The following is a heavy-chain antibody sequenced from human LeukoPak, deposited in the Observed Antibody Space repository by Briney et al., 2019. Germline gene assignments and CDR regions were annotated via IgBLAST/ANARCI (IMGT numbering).Heavy chain of an antibody. Sequence: GALRLSCAASGFTFSSYSMNWVRQAPGKGLEWVSSISSSSSYIYYADSVKGRFTISRDNAKNSLYLQMNGLRAEDTAVYYCAREPYIAVAEHDAFDIWGQGTMVTVSS. CDR2: ISSSSSYI. D-gene: IGHD6-19*01. CDR1: GFTFSSYS. V-gene: IGHV3-21*01. CDR3: AREPYIAVAEHDAFDI. J-gene: IGHJ3*02.